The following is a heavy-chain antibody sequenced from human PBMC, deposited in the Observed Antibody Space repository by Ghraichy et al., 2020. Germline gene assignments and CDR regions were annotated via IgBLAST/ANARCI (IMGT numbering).Heavy chain of an antibody. Sequence: SENLSLTCAVSGYSISSGYYWGWIRQPPGKGLEWIGSIYHSGGTYYNPSLKSRVTISVDSSKNQFSLKVSSLIAADTAMYYCARAMKSSSLDGNYYGMDVWGLGTTVTVSS. CDR3: ARAMKSSSLDGNYYGMDV. D-gene: IGHD6-6*01. CDR1: GYSISSGYY. CDR2: IYHSGGT. J-gene: IGHJ6*02. V-gene: IGHV4-38-2*01.